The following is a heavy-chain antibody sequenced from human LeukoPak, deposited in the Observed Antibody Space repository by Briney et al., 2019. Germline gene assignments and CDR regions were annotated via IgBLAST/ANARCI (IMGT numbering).Heavy chain of an antibody. V-gene: IGHV3-33*06. CDR3: AKDPRPDSSGYWY. D-gene: IGHD3-22*01. Sequence: GGSLRLSCAASGFTFSSYGMHWVRQAPGKGLEWVAVIWYDGSNKYYADSVKGRFTISRDNSKNTLYLQMNSLRAEDTAVYYCAKDPRPDSSGYWYWGRGTLVTVSS. CDR2: IWYDGSNK. CDR1: GFTFSSYG. J-gene: IGHJ4*02.